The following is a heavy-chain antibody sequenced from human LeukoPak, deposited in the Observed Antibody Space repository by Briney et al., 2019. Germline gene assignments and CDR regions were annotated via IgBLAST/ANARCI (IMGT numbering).Heavy chain of an antibody. CDR3: ARAGRYDPNFDY. CDR2: IYYSGST. V-gene: IGHV4-59*01. J-gene: IGHJ4*02. D-gene: IGHD3-10*01. CDR1: GGSISSYY. Sequence: SETLSLTCTVSGGSISSYYWSWIRQPPGKGLEWIGYIYYSGSTNYNPSLKSRVTISVDTSKNQLSLKLSSVTAADTAVYYCARAGRYDPNFDYWGQGTLVTVSS.